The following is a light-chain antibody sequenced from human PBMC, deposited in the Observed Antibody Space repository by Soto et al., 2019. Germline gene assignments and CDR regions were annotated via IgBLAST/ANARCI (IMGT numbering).Light chain of an antibody. J-gene: IGKJ2*01. CDR1: QSVSSN. CDR2: GAS. CDR3: QQYNNWPPHT. Sequence: EIVMTQSPATLSVSPGERATLSCRASQSVSSNLAWYQQKPGQAPRLPIYGASTRATGIPARFSGSGSGTEFTLTISSLQSEDFAVYYGQQYNNWPPHTFGQGTKLEIK. V-gene: IGKV3-15*01.